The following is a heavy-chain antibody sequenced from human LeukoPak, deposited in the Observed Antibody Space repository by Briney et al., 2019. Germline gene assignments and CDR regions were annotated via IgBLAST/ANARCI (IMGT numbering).Heavy chain of an antibody. Sequence: ASVKVSCTASGYTFTSYGISWVRQAPGQGLEWIGWISAYNGNTNYAQKLQGRVTMTTDTSTSTAYMALRSLRSDDTAVYYCARDFIAAAGPPNYYYGMDVWGQGTTVTVTS. CDR1: GYTFTSYG. CDR2: ISAYNGNT. D-gene: IGHD6-13*01. CDR3: ARDFIAAAGPPNYYYGMDV. V-gene: IGHV1-18*01. J-gene: IGHJ6*02.